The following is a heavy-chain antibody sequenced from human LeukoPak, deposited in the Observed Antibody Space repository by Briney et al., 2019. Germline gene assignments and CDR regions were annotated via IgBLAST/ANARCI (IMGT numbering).Heavy chain of an antibody. CDR1: GYTFTGYY. Sequence: ASVKVSCKASGYTFTGYYMHWVRQAPGQGLEWMGWINPNSGGTNYAQKFQGRVTMTRDTSISTAYMELSRLRSDDTAVYYCARVRGYYDSSWCHPGDYFDYWGQGTLVTVSS. D-gene: IGHD3-22*01. J-gene: IGHJ4*02. CDR3: ARVRGYYDSSWCHPGDYFDY. V-gene: IGHV1-2*02. CDR2: INPNSGGT.